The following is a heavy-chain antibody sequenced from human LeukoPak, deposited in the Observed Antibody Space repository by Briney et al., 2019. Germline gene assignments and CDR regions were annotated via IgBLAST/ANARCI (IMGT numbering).Heavy chain of an antibody. J-gene: IGHJ5*02. CDR3: AKGAPIVVVPAARGFDP. Sequence: SETLSLTCTVSGGSINNFYWSWIRQPAEKGLEWIGRIYPGGSTNYNPTLEGRVTMSADTSKNQFSLKLNSVTAADTAVYYCAKGAPIVVVPAARGFDPWGQGTLVTVSS. D-gene: IGHD2-2*01. CDR2: IYPGGST. V-gene: IGHV4-4*07. CDR1: GGSINNFY.